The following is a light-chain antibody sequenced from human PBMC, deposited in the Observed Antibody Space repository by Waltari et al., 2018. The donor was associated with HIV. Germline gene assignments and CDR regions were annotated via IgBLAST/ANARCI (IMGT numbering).Light chain of an antibody. CDR2: GAS. V-gene: IGKV3-20*01. CDR1: QGVSSNY. Sequence: DIVLTQSPGTLSLSPGERATLSCKASQGVSSNYLAWYQQKPGPAPSLLISGASDRATGIPDRFSGSGSGTDFTLTISRLEPEDFAVYYCQQYDTTPTFGGGTKVEIK. J-gene: IGKJ4*01. CDR3: QQYDTTPT.